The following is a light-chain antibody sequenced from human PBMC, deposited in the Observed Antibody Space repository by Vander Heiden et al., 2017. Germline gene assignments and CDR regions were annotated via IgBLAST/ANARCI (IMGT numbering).Light chain of an antibody. J-gene: IGKJ5*01. V-gene: IGKV3-20*01. CDR1: QSVDSFY. CDR3: QQYGGSPPIS. CDR2: GAS. Sequence: EIVLTQSPGTLSLSPGERATLSCRASQSVDSFYLGWYQQKPGQSPRLLIYGASSRATGIPDRFSGSGSGTDFTLTISRLEPEDFAVYYCQQYGGSPPISFGQGIRLEIK.